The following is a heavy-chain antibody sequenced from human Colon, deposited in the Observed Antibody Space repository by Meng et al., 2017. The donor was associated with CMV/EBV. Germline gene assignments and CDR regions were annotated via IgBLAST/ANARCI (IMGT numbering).Heavy chain of an antibody. CDR3: ARDPYDFWSGAPF. CDR2: FSYSGGT. D-gene: IGHD3-3*01. V-gene: IGHV4-39*07. CDR1: GGSVSSSGYSKNYY. J-gene: IGHJ4*02. Sequence: SETLSLTCTVSGGSVSSSGYSKNYYWDWFRQPPGKGLEWLGSFSYSGGTNFNSSLRSRLTTSVDTSKNQFSLNMTSVTAADTAVYYCARDPYDFWSGAPFWGQGTLVTVSS.